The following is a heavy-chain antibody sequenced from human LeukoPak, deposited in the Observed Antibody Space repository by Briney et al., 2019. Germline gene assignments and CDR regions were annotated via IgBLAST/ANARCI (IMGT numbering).Heavy chain of an antibody. Sequence: GRSLRLSCAASGFTFDDYAMHWVRQAPGKGLEWVSGISWNSGSIGYADSVKGRFTISRDNAKNSLYLQMNSLRAEDTALYYYAKEVVVPAAMFDPWGQGTLVTVSS. CDR3: AKEVVVPAAMFDP. J-gene: IGHJ5*02. D-gene: IGHD2-2*01. CDR2: ISWNSGSI. CDR1: GFTFDDYA. V-gene: IGHV3-9*01.